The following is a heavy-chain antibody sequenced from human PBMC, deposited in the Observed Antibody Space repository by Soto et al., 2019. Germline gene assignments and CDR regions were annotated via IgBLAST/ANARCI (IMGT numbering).Heavy chain of an antibody. V-gene: IGHV3-33*01. D-gene: IGHD6-13*01. J-gene: IGHJ4*02. CDR2: IWYDGSNK. CDR3: ARPMTGIAGYFDY. Sequence: QVQLVESGGGVVQPGRSLRLSCAASGFTFSSYGMHWVRQAPGKGLEWVAVIWYDGSNKYYADSVKGRFTISRDNSKNTPYLQMNSLRAEDTAVYYCARPMTGIAGYFDYWGQGTLVTVSS. CDR1: GFTFSSYG.